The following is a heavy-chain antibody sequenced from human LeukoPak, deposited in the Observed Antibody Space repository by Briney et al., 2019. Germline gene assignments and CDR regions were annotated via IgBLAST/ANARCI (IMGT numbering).Heavy chain of an antibody. J-gene: IGHJ4*02. CDR1: GGSISSSSYY. Sequence: MASETLSLTCTVSGGSISSSSYYWGWIRQPPGKGLEWIGSIYYSGSTYYNPSLKSRVTISVDTSKNQFSLKLSSVTAADTAVYYCPRPGFEDTPDPYYFDYWGQGTLVTVSS. CDR3: PRPGFEDTPDPYYFDY. D-gene: IGHD2-15*01. V-gene: IGHV4-39*01. CDR2: IYYSGST.